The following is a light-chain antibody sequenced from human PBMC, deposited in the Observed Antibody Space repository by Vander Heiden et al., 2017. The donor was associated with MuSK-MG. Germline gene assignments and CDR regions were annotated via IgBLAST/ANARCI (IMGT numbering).Light chain of an antibody. CDR3: QQDVNLPIT. CDR2: DAS. CDR1: QDITNY. J-gene: IGKJ5*01. V-gene: IGKV1-33*01. Sequence: DIQMTQSPSSLSASVGDRVTITCQASQDITNYLNWYQQKPGKAPKLLIYDASNLETGVPSRFSGSGSGTDFTFTISSLQPEDIATYHCQQDVNLPITFGQGTRMEIK.